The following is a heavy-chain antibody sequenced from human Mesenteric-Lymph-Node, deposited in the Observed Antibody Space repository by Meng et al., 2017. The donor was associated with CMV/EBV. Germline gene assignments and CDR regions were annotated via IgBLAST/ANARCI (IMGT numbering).Heavy chain of an antibody. CDR3: AHNPGGHDIRSPVYYFDY. D-gene: IGHD5-12*01. CDR1: GFSLSSSGVG. V-gene: IGHV2-5*01. Sequence: SGPTLVKPTQTVTLTCFFSGFSLSSSGVGVGWIRQPPGKALEWLAFIYWNNDKRYSPSLKTRLTISKDTSRNQVVLMMTNMDPEDTATYYCAHNPGGHDIRSPVYYFDYWGQGTLVTVSS. CDR2: IYWNNDK. J-gene: IGHJ4*02.